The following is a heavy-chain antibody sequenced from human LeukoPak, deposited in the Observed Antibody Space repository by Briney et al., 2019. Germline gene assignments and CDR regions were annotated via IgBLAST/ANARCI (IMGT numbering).Heavy chain of an antibody. CDR2: VNRDGSES. J-gene: IGHJ6*02. CDR3: ARNNGMDV. CDR1: GFTLSNHW. Sequence: GGSLRLSCAASGFTLSNHWMTWVRQVPGRGPEWVANVNRDGSESYYLDSVKGRFTISKDNAKNSLYLQMNSLRAEDTALYHCARNNGMDVWGQGTTVIVSS. V-gene: IGHV3-7*03.